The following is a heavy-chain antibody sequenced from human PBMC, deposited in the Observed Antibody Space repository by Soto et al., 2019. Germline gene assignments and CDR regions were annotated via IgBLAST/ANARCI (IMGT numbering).Heavy chain of an antibody. V-gene: IGHV3-21*01. Sequence: EVQLVESGGGLVKPGGSLRLSCAGSGFTFSSYTMNWVRQAPGKGLECVSSITGSSAYIQFGDSVKGRFTISRDNAKNSLFLQMNSLRAEDTAVYYCARGRSQAYYYYMDVWGKGTTVTVSS. J-gene: IGHJ6*03. CDR3: ARGRSQAYYYYMDV. CDR2: ITGSSAYI. CDR1: GFTFSSYT.